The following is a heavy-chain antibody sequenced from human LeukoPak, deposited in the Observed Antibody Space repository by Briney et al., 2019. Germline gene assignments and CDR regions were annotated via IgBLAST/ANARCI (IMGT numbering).Heavy chain of an antibody. V-gene: IGHV1-69*04. D-gene: IGHD5-18*01. CDR2: IIPILGIA. CDR1: GGTFSSYA. J-gene: IGHJ4*02. Sequence: SVKVSCKASGGTFSSYAISWVRQAPGQGLEWMGRIIPILGIANYAQKFQGRVTITADKSTSTAYMELSSLRSEDTAVYYCARDAADTAENYWGQGTLVTVSS. CDR3: ARDAADTAENY.